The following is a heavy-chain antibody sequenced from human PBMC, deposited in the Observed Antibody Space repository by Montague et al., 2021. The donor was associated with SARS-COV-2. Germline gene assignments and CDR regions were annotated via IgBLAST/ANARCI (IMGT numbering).Heavy chain of an antibody. CDR2: IYYSGST. V-gene: IGHV4-31*03. Sequence: TLSLTCTVSGGSISSGGYYWSWIRQHPGKGLEWIGYIYYSGSTYYNPSLRSRVTISVDTSKNQFSLKLSSVTAADTAVYYCARASITMIVVVNAFDNWGQGTMVTVSS. CDR3: ARASITMIVVVNAFDN. CDR1: GGSISSGGYY. J-gene: IGHJ3*02. D-gene: IGHD3-22*01.